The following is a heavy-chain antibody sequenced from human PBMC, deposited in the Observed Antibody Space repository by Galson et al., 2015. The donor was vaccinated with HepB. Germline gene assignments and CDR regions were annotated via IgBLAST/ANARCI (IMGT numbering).Heavy chain of an antibody. CDR1: GYTLTELS. D-gene: IGHD1-26*01. CDR2: FDPEDGET. V-gene: IGHV1-24*01. Sequence: SVKVSCKVSGYTLTELSMHWVRQAPGKGLEWMGGFDPEDGETIYAQKFQGRVTMTEDTSTDTAYMELSSLRSEDTAVYYCATDLGQSGSYPYWYFDLWGRGTLVTVSS. J-gene: IGHJ2*01. CDR3: ATDLGQSGSYPYWYFDL.